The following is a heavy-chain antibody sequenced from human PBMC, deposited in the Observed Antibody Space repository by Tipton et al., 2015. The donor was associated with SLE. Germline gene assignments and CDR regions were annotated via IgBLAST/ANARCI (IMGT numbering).Heavy chain of an antibody. CDR3: GTTSTDYGMDA. V-gene: IGHV3-74*01. D-gene: IGHD2-8*02. Sequence: FTISRDNGKNTLYLQMNSLRPEDTAVYYCGTTSTDYGMDAWGQGTTVTVSS. J-gene: IGHJ6*02.